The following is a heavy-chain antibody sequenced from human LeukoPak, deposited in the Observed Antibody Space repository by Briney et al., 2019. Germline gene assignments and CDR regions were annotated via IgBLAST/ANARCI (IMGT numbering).Heavy chain of an antibody. Sequence: SETLSLTCTVSGVSISSGGYYWSWIRQHPGKGLEWIGYIYYSGSTYYNPSLKSRVTISVDTSKNQFSLKLSSVTAADTAVYYCASPSPGYSGYDPNDAFDIWGQGTMVTVSS. CDR3: ASPSPGYSGYDPNDAFDI. J-gene: IGHJ3*02. CDR2: IYYSGST. V-gene: IGHV4-31*03. D-gene: IGHD5-12*01. CDR1: GVSISSGGYY.